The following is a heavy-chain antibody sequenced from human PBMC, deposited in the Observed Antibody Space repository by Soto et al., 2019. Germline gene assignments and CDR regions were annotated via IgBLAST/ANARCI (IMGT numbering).Heavy chain of an antibody. J-gene: IGHJ2*01. CDR2: IKSGGETT. V-gene: IGHV3-23*01. CDR1: GFTFGTYA. CDR3: AKAPRGGHYGDWYFDL. Sequence: EVQLLESGGGLVQPGGSLRLSCAGSGFTFGTYAMSWVRLAPGRGLEWVSAIKSGGETTYYPDSVKGRFTISRDNSKNTLYMHMNSLRAEDTAIYCCAKAPRGGHYGDWYFDLWCRGTLVTVSS. D-gene: IGHD3-10*01.